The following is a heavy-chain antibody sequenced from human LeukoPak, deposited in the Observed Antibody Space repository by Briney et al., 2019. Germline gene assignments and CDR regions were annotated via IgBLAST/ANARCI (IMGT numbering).Heavy chain of an antibody. CDR3: ARVLLSGYHRPIDF. V-gene: IGHV3-48*03. J-gene: IGHJ4*02. D-gene: IGHD5-12*01. Sequence: AGGSLRLSCAASGFTFSQYWMSWVRQAPGKGLEWVANISSSAGSIYLADSVKDRFSVSRDNAKNSLYLQMTSLRAEDTGIYYCARVLLSGYHRPIDFWGQGTLVTVSS. CDR1: GFTFSQYW. CDR2: ISSSAGSI.